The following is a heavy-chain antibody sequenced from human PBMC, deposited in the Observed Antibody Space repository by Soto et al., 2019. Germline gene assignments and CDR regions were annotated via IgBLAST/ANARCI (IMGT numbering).Heavy chain of an antibody. D-gene: IGHD3-10*01. V-gene: IGHV3-33*01. CDR3: ARVWFGEFRGMDV. CDR2: IWYDGSNK. CDR1: GFTFSSYG. J-gene: IGHJ6*02. Sequence: QVQLVESGGGVVQPGRSLRLSCAASGFTFSSYGMHWVRQAPGKGLEWVAVIWYDGSNKYYADSVKGRFTISRDNSKHTLYLQMNSLRAEDTAVYYCARVWFGEFRGMDVWGQGTTVTVSS.